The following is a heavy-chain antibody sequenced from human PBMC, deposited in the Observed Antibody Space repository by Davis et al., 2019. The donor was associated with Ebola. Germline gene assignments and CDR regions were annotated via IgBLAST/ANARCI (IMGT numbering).Heavy chain of an antibody. J-gene: IGHJ6*02. CDR3: ARDKSTAARPGYYYGLDV. D-gene: IGHD6-6*01. V-gene: IGHV3-21*01. Sequence: DSVKGRFTISRDNAKNSLYLQMNSLRAEDTAVYFCARDKSTAARPGYYYGLDVWGQGTTVTVS.